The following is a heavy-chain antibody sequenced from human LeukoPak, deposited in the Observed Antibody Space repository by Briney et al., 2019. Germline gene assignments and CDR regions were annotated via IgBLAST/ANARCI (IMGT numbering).Heavy chain of an antibody. D-gene: IGHD1-26*01. CDR3: ARDPYSGNYGAYYYYYMDV. CDR2: IKHDGSEK. V-gene: IGHV3-7*01. CDR1: GFTFSTYW. Sequence: PGGSLRLSCAVSGFTFSTYWMSWVRQAPGKGLEWVANIKHDGSEKYSVDSAKGRFTISRDNAKNSLYLQMDSLRVEDTAEYYCARDPYSGNYGAYYYYYMDVWGKGTTVTVSS. J-gene: IGHJ6*03.